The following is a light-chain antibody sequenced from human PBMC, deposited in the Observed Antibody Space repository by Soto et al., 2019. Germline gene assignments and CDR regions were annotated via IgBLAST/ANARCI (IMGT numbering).Light chain of an antibody. V-gene: IGLV2-23*02. Sequence: QSALTQPASVSGSPGQSITFSCTGTNSDVGSYNLVSWYQQHPGKAPKLMIYEVSKRPSGVSDRFSGSKSANTASLTISGLQAEDEADYYCCSNAGSNTLVFGGGTKLTVL. CDR1: NSDVGSYNL. CDR3: CSNAGSNTLV. CDR2: EVS. J-gene: IGLJ2*01.